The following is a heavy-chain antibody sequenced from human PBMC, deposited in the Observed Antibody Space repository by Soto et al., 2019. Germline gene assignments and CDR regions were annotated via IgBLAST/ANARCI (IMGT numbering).Heavy chain of an antibody. V-gene: IGHV3-23*01. D-gene: IGHD1-1*01. Sequence: GGSLRLSCAASGFTFSSYAMSWVRQAPGKGLEWVSAISGSGGSTHYADSVKGRFTISRDNSKNTVYLQMNSLRAEDTALYYCAKDLQGNWNPDYWGQGTLVTVSS. J-gene: IGHJ4*02. CDR1: GFTFSSYA. CDR2: ISGSGGST. CDR3: AKDLQGNWNPDY.